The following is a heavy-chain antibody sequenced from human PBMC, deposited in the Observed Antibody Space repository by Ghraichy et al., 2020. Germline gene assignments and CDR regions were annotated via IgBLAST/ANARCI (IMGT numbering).Heavy chain of an antibody. J-gene: IGHJ1*01. D-gene: IGHD3-3*01. Sequence: GGSLRLSCAVSGFTFDDYAMHWVRQAPGKGLEWVSGISSNSGSIGYADSVKGRFTISRDNAKNSLYLQMNSLRAEDTALYYCAKDANFWSGYCQHWGQGTLVTVSS. V-gene: IGHV3-9*01. CDR3: AKDANFWSGYCQH. CDR2: ISSNSGSI. CDR1: GFTFDDYA.